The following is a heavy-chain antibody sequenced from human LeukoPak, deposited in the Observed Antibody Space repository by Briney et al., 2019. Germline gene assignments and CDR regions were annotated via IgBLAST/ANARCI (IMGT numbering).Heavy chain of an antibody. J-gene: IGHJ4*02. CDR3: ARTPSGNYNRNYFDY. V-gene: IGHV4-4*02. D-gene: IGHD1-26*01. Sequence: SGTLSLTCAVSGGSIISSNWWNWVRQPPGKGLEWIGEIYHSGSTNYNPSIKSRVTISVDKSKNQFSLKVSSVTAADTAVYYCARTPSGNYNRNYFDYWGQGTLVTVSS. CDR2: IYHSGST. CDR1: GGSIISSNW.